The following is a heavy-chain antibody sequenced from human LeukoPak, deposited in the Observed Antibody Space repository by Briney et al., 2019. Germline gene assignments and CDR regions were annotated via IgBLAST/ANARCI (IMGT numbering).Heavy chain of an antibody. D-gene: IGHD3-16*01. CDR1: GFTFSDYY. Sequence: GGPLRLSCAASGFTFSDYYMSWIRQAPGKGLEWVSYISSSGSTIYYADSVKGRFTISRDNAKNSLYLQMNSLRAEDTAVYYCARRVPNEVITDYFDYWGPGTLVTVSS. J-gene: IGHJ4*02. CDR3: ARRVPNEVITDYFDY. V-gene: IGHV3-11*04. CDR2: ISSSGSTI.